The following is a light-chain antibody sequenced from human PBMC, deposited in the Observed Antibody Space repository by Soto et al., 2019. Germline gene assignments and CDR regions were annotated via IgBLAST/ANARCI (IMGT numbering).Light chain of an antibody. V-gene: IGKV1-27*01. CDR3: QKYNGAPPET. CDR1: QDISNY. Sequence: DIQMTQSPSSLSATVGDRVTITCRASQDISNYLAWHQQKPGKVPKLLIYAASTLQPGVPSRFSDSGSGTDFTLTISSLQPEDVATYYCQKYNGAPPETFGPGTKVAIK. J-gene: IGKJ3*01. CDR2: AAS.